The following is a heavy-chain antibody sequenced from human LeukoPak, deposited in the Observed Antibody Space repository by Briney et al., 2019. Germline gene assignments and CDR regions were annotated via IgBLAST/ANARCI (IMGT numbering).Heavy chain of an antibody. CDR2: IIPIFGTA. V-gene: IGHV1-69*06. Sequence: GASVKVSCKASGYTFTSYDINWVRQATGQGLEWMGGIIPIFGTANYAQKFQGRVTITADKSTSTAYMELSSLRSEDTAVYYCARNIAVGFPMDVWGKGTTVTVSS. J-gene: IGHJ6*03. CDR3: ARNIAVGFPMDV. CDR1: GYTFTSYD. D-gene: IGHD2-15*01.